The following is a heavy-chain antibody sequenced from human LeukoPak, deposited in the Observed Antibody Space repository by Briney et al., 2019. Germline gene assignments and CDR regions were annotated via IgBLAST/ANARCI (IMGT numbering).Heavy chain of an antibody. CDR3: ARDIVRGKYQLQGY. Sequence: GASVKVSCKASGYTFTSYGISWVRQAPGQGLEWMGWISAYNGNANYAQKLQGRVTMTTDTSTSTAYMELRSLRSDDTAVYYCARDIVRGKYQLQGYWGQGTLVTVSS. V-gene: IGHV1-18*01. CDR2: ISAYNGNA. D-gene: IGHD2-2*01. J-gene: IGHJ4*02. CDR1: GYTFTSYG.